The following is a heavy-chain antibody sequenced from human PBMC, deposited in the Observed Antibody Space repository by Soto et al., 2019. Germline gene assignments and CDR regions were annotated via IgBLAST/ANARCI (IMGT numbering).Heavy chain of an antibody. Sequence: ASVKVSCKASGYTFTSYAMHWVRQAPGQRLEWMGWINAGNGNTKYSQKLQGRVTITRDTSASTAYMELSSLRSEDTAVYYCARTNGNYYESSGSLYYYYGMDVWGQGSTVTVSS. CDR2: INAGNGNT. J-gene: IGHJ6*02. CDR3: ARTNGNYYESSGSLYYYYGMDV. V-gene: IGHV1-3*01. D-gene: IGHD3-22*01. CDR1: GYTFTSYA.